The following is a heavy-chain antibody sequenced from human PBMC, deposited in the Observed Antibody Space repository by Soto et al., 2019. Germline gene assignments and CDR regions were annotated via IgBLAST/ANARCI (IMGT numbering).Heavy chain of an antibody. CDR2: IYYSGST. Sequence: SETLSLTCTVSGGSVSSGSYYWSWIRQPPGKGLEWIGYIYYSGSTNYNPSLKSRVTISVDTSKNQFSLKLSSVTAADTAVYYCARDRVAAAGTPCSNCYYYYGMDVWGQGTTVTVSS. CDR3: ARDRVAAAGTPCSNCYYYYGMDV. D-gene: IGHD6-13*01. J-gene: IGHJ6*02. V-gene: IGHV4-61*01. CDR1: GGSVSSGSYY.